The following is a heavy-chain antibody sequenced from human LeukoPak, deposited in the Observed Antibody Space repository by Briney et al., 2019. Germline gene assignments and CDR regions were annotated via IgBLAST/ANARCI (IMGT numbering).Heavy chain of an antibody. CDR3: ASIVVVTAIP. J-gene: IGHJ5*02. CDR1: CGSISSSSYY. CDR2: IYYSGST. D-gene: IGHD2-21*02. Sequence: PSETLSLTCTVSCGSISSSSYYWGWIRQPPGKGLEWIGSIYYSGSTYYNPSLKSRVTISVDTSKNQFSLKLSSVTAADTAVYYCASIVVVTAIPWGQGALVTVSS. V-gene: IGHV4-39*01.